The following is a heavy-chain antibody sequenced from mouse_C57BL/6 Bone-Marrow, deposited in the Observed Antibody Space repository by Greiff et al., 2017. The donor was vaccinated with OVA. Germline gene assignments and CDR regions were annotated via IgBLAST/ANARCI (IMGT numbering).Heavy chain of an antibody. V-gene: IGHV5-16*01. CDR3: ASITTGY. D-gene: IGHD1-1*01. CDR1: GFTFSDYY. CDR2: INYDGSST. Sequence: EVQRVESEGGLVQPGSSMKLSCTASGFTFSDYYMAWVRQVPEKGLEWVANINYDGSSTYYLDSLKSRFIISRDNAKNILYLQMSSLKSEDTATYYCASITTGYWGQGTTLTVSS. J-gene: IGHJ2*01.